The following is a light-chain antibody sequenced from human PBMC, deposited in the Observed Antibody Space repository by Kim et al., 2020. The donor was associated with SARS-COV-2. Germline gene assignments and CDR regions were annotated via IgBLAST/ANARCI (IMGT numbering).Light chain of an antibody. V-gene: IGLV6-57*01. CDR1: SGSIVSNY. CDR3: QSYNSANHVI. Sequence: TVTISCTRNSGSIVSNYVQWYQQRPGSSPIIVFYENNQRPSGVPGRFSGSIDSSSNSASLTSSGLRTEDEADYYCQSYNSANHVIFGGGTQLTVL. CDR2: ENN. J-gene: IGLJ2*01.